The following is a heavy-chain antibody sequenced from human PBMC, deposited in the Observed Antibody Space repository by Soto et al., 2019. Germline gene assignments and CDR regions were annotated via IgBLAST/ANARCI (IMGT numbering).Heavy chain of an antibody. V-gene: IGHV1-3*01. CDR2: INADNGDT. J-gene: IGHJ4*01. Sequence: QVQLVQSGAEVRKPGASVKVSCKATGYTFTSCTLHWVRQAPGHRPEWMGWINADNGDTKYSQNFQGRVTITRDTSASTVYLEVSSLRSEDTAVYFCARGSNAVVSGLGDFDYWGHGTLVTVSS. CDR3: ARGSNAVVSGLGDFDY. CDR1: GYTFTSCT. D-gene: IGHD3-22*01.